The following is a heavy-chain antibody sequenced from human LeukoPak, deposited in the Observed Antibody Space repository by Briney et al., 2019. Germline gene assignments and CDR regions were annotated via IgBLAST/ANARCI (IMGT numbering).Heavy chain of an antibody. D-gene: IGHD6-19*01. Sequence: SETLSLTCAVYGGSFSGYYWSWIRQPPGKGLEWIGEINHSGSTNYNPSLKSRVTISVDTSKNQFSLKLSSVTAADTAVHYCARGRGSGWYHYWGQGTLVTVSS. J-gene: IGHJ4*02. CDR1: GGSFSGYY. CDR3: ARGRGSGWYHY. CDR2: INHSGST. V-gene: IGHV4-34*01.